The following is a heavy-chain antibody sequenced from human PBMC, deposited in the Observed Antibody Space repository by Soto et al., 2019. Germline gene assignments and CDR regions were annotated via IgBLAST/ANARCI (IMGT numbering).Heavy chain of an antibody. J-gene: IGHJ3*02. V-gene: IGHV4-31*03. CDR2: IYYSGST. Sequence: SETLSLTCTVSGGSISSGGYYWSWIRQHPGKGLEWIGYIYYSGSTYYNPSLKSRVTISVDTSKNQFSLKLSSVTAADTAVYYCAREGLTTITRGAFEIWGQGTMVTVSS. CDR3: AREGLTTITRGAFEI. CDR1: GGSISSGGYY. D-gene: IGHD4-17*01.